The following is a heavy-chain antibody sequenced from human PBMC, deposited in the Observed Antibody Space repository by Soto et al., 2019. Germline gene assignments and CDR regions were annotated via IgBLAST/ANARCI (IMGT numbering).Heavy chain of an antibody. CDR2: ISAYNGNT. J-gene: IGHJ3*02. D-gene: IGHD3-3*01. CDR3: ARASYDFWSGYYDAFDI. CDR1: GYTFTSYG. Sequence: QVQLVQSGAEVKKPGASVKVSCKASGYTFTSYGISWVRQAPGQGLEWMGWISAYNGNTNYAQKLQGRVTMTTDTSASTAYMELRSLRSDDTAVYYCARASYDFWSGYYDAFDIWGQGTMVTVSS. V-gene: IGHV1-18*01.